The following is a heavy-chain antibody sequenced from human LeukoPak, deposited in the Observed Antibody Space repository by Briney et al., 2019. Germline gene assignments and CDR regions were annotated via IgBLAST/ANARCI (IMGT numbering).Heavy chain of an antibody. V-gene: IGHV3-64D*06. CDR1: GFVFSIYT. CDR3: VKDFGRVRGTPDS. CDR2: ISGSGNGGSI. J-gene: IGHJ4*02. Sequence: GGSLRLSCSASGFVFSIYTMYWVRQAPGKGPEYVSTISGSGNGGSIYYADSVKGRFTISRDDSKSIVYLQMNGLRSEDAAVYYCVKDFGRVRGTPDSWGQGTLVTVSS. D-gene: IGHD2/OR15-2a*01.